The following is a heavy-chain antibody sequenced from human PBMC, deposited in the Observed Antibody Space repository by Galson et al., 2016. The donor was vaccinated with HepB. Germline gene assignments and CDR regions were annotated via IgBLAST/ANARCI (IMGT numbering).Heavy chain of an antibody. J-gene: IGHJ4*02. Sequence: SLRLCCAASGFTVSNNYMKWVRQAPGKGLEWVSLIYSNGDTRYADSVKGRFTISRDNFKNTVYLHMNNLRAEDTAMYYCSRDRHRLSQNTVIGLWGQGTLVTVSS. CDR1: GFTVSNNY. V-gene: IGHV3-53*01. CDR2: IYSNGDT. CDR3: SRDRHRLSQNTVIGL. D-gene: IGHD2/OR15-2a*01.